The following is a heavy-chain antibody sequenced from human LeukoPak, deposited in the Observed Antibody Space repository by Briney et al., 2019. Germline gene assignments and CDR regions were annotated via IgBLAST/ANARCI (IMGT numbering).Heavy chain of an antibody. CDR1: GGSISGYY. Sequence: SETLSLTCTVSGGSISGYYWSWIRQPPGRGLEWIGYIYYSGSTNYNPSLKSRLTISVDTSKYQFSLKVSSVTAADTAVYYCARDPVLFWSSGYSDYWGQGTLVTVSS. CDR2: IYYSGST. CDR3: ARDPVLFWSSGYSDY. V-gene: IGHV4-59*01. D-gene: IGHD3-22*01. J-gene: IGHJ4*02.